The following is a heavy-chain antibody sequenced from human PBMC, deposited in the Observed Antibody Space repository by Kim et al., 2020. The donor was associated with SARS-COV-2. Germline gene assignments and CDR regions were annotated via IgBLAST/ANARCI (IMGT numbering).Heavy chain of an antibody. CDR3: ARGSGWLLNY. V-gene: IGHV3-33*01. Sequence: RNKSYAASVKGRFTLPRDNSKNTLYLQMNSLRAEDTAVYYCARGSGWLLNYWGQGTLVTVSS. CDR2: RNK. D-gene: IGHD3-22*01. J-gene: IGHJ4*02.